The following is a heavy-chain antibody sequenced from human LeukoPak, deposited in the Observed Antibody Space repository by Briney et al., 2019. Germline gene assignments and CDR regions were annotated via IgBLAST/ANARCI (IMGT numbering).Heavy chain of an antibody. Sequence: GRSLRLSCAASGFTFSSYGMHWVRQAPGKGLEWVAVISYDGSNKYYADSVKGRFTISRDNSKNTLYLQMNSLRAEDTAVYYCVKDGGITVAGKEGFDYWGQGTLVTVSS. J-gene: IGHJ4*02. D-gene: IGHD6-19*01. CDR1: GFTFSSYG. CDR3: VKDGGITVAGKEGFDY. CDR2: ISYDGSNK. V-gene: IGHV3-30*18.